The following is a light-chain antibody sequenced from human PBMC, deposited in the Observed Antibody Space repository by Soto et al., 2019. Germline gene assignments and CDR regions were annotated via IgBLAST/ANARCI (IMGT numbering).Light chain of an antibody. J-gene: IGKJ4*01. CDR2: AAS. CDR3: QQHNTYPVT. CDR1: QGISRY. V-gene: IGKV1-9*01. Sequence: IQLTQSPSSLSASVGDSVTITCRASQGISRYLSWYQQKPGRAPKLLISAASTLQSGVPARFSGSGSGTEFTLSITSLQPEDFATYYCQQHNTYPVTFGGGTNVDIK.